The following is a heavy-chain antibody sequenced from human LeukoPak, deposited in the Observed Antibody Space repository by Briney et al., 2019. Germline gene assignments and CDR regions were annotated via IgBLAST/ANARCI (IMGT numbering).Heavy chain of an antibody. D-gene: IGHD3-22*01. Sequence: SETLSLTCTVSGGSISSYFWSWIRQPPGKGLEWIGYIYGSGSTNYNPSLKSRLTISVDTSKNQFSLILNSVTAADTAVYYCARNLNPYYYDSSGYAFDYWGQGALVTVSS. J-gene: IGHJ4*02. CDR3: ARNLNPYYYDSSGYAFDY. CDR2: IYGSGST. V-gene: IGHV4-59*08. CDR1: GGSISSYF.